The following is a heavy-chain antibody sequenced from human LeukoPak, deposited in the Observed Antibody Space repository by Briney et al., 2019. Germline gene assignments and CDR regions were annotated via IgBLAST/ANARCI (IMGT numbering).Heavy chain of an antibody. CDR2: ISGNGGST. Sequence: GGSLRLSCAASGFTFSTYAMHWVRQAPGKGLEYVSSISGNGGSTFYVDSVKGRFTISRDNSKNTLYLQMGSLRGEDMAVYYCARASLSSRGYCYYMDVWGKGTTVTVSS. CDR3: ARASLSSRGYCYYMDV. D-gene: IGHD3-10*01. V-gene: IGHV3-64*02. CDR1: GFTFSTYA. J-gene: IGHJ6*03.